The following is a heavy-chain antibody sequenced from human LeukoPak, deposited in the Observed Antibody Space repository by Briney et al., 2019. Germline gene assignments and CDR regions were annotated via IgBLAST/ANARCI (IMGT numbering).Heavy chain of an antibody. CDR2: IYYSGST. Sequence: SETLSLTCTVSGGSLSSYYWSWIRQPPGKGLEWIGYIYYSGSTNYNPSLKSRVTISVDTSKNQFSLKLSSVTAADTAVYYCARGGYSGYDSYFDYWGQGTLVTVSS. D-gene: IGHD5-12*01. J-gene: IGHJ4*02. CDR3: ARGGYSGYDSYFDY. V-gene: IGHV4-59*01. CDR1: GGSLSSYY.